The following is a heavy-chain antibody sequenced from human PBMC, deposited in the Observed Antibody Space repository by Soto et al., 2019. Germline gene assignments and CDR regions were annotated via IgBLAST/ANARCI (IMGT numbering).Heavy chain of an antibody. J-gene: IGHJ5*02. Sequence: SEALSVPCTVSGGSISSGDYYWSWIRPPPGKGLEWIGYIYYSGSTYYNPSLKSRVTISVDTSKNQFSLKLSSVTAADTAVYYCARRFGSFYYDSSGFWFDPWGQGTMVPVSS. D-gene: IGHD3-22*01. V-gene: IGHV4-30-4*01. CDR1: GGSISSGDYY. CDR3: ARRFGSFYYDSSGFWFDP. CDR2: IYYSGST.